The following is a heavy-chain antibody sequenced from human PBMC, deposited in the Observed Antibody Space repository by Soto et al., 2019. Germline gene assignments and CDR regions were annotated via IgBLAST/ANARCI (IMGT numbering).Heavy chain of an antibody. Sequence: ASVKVSCKASGYTFTSYDINWVRQATGQGLEWMGWMNPNSGNTGYAQKFQGRVTMTRNTSISTAYMELSSLRSEDTAVYYCAKYSSGWYRVIGIDVWGQGTTVTVSS. D-gene: IGHD6-19*01. CDR1: GYTFTSYD. V-gene: IGHV1-8*01. CDR3: AKYSSGWYRVIGIDV. J-gene: IGHJ6*02. CDR2: MNPNSGNT.